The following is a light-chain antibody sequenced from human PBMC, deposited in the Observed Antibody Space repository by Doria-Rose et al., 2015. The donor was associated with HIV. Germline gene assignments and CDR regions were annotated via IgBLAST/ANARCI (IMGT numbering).Light chain of an antibody. CDR3: VLYMGSGIWM. CDR1: SGPVTGAYY. Sequence: QTVVTQEPSSSVSLGGAVTLTCGLTSGPVTGAYYPSWHQQTPGQAPRTLIYNTYSLSSGVSDRFSGSILGNTAALTILGAQADDESDYYCVLYMGSGIWMFGGGTKLTVL. V-gene: IGLV8-61*01. CDR2: NTY. J-gene: IGLJ3*02.